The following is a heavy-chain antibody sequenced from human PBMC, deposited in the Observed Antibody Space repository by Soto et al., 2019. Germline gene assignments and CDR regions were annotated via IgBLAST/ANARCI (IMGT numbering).Heavy chain of an antibody. CDR3: ARDTSISYYYESRGGILEGAFAM. CDR2: ISAYNGNT. J-gene: IGHJ3*02. Sequence: ASVEVSCKASGYTFTSYGISWVRQAPGQGLEWMGWISAYNGNTNYAQKLQGRVTMTTDTSTSTAYMELRSLRSDDTAVYYCARDTSISYYYESRGGILEGAFAMWGQGTRVTV. CDR1: GYTFTSYG. D-gene: IGHD3-22*01. V-gene: IGHV1-18*01.